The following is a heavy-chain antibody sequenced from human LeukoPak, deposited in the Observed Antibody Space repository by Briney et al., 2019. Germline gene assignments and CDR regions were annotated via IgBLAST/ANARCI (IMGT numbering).Heavy chain of an antibody. Sequence: ASVKVSRKASGYTFTGYYMHWVRQAPGQGLEWMGWINPNSGGTNYAQKFQGRVTMTRDTSISTAYMELSRLRSEDTAVYYCARVAAEVVGVPGAIGFGWLRRDYYYMDVWGKGTTVIVSS. J-gene: IGHJ6*03. CDR1: GYTFTGYY. CDR2: INPNSGGT. V-gene: IGHV1-2*02. CDR3: ARVAAEVVGVPGAIGFGWLRRDYYYMDV. D-gene: IGHD2-2*02.